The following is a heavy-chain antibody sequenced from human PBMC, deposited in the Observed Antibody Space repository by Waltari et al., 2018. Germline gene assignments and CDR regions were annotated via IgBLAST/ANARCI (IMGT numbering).Heavy chain of an antibody. Sequence: QITLTESGPTLVKPTQTLTLTCTFSGFSLSTSGVGVGWIRQPPGKALEWLALIYWNDDKRYSPSLKSRLTITKDTSKNQVVLTMTNMDPVDTATYYCAHSNYGDLPRYWYFDLWGRGTLVTVSS. J-gene: IGHJ2*01. V-gene: IGHV2-5*01. CDR1: GFSLSTSGVG. D-gene: IGHD4-17*01. CDR2: IYWNDDK. CDR3: AHSNYGDLPRYWYFDL.